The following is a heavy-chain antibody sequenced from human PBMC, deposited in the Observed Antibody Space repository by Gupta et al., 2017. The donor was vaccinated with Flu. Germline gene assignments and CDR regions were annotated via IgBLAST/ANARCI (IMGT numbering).Heavy chain of an antibody. CDR1: GFTFIYYW. D-gene: IGHD2-8*01. CDR2: IKQDGSEK. Sequence: EVQLVESGGGLVQPGGSLRLSCAASGFTFIYYWMTWVRQAPGKGLEWVANIKQDGSEKYYVDSVKGRFTVSRDNAKNSLYLQMNSLRAEDTAVYYCATDLYCTNGVCSRFDYWGQGTLVTVSS. J-gene: IGHJ4*02. CDR3: ATDLYCTNGVCSRFDY. V-gene: IGHV3-7*01.